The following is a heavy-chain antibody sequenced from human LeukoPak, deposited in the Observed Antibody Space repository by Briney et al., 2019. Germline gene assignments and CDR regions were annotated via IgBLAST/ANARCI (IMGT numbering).Heavy chain of an antibody. CDR2: ISDSGST. J-gene: IGHJ5*02. CDR1: GVSVSSFY. D-gene: IGHD3-9*01. V-gene: IGHV4-59*02. Sequence: ASETLSLTCTVSGVSVSSFYWSWIRQPPGRGLEWFGYISDSGSTNYNPSLKSRVIISVDTSKNQLSLKLSSVTAADTAVYYCARDTYDILTGYYTGQHPWGQGTLVTVSS. CDR3: ARDTYDILTGYYTGQHP.